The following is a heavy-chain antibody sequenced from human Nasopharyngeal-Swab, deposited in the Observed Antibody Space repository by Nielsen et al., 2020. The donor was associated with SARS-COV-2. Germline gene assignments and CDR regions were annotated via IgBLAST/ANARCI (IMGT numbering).Heavy chain of an antibody. V-gene: IGHV3-74*01. D-gene: IGHD3-10*01. CDR2: INSDGSST. Sequence: GESLKISCAASGFTFSSYWMHWVRQAPGKGLVWVSRINSDGSSTSYADSVKGRFTISRDNAKNTLYLQMNSLRAEDTAVYYCARGVVRGVKAYLVLYGMDVWGQGTTVTVSS. J-gene: IGHJ6*02. CDR3: ARGVVRGVKAYLVLYGMDV. CDR1: GFTFSSYW.